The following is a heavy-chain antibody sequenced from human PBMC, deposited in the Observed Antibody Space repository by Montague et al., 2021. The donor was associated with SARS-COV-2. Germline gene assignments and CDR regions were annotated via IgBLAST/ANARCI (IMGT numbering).Heavy chain of an antibody. CDR3: ARDLLRHKGGFDS. CDR1: GFTFTSYS. V-gene: IGHV3-30-3*01. D-gene: IGHD2/OR15-2a*01. J-gene: IGHJ4*02. Sequence: SLRLSCAASGFTFTSYSMNWVRQAPGKGLEALSVISSDGSYKYYADSVKGRFTISRDDSRNTLYLQTNCLRPEDTAVYYCARDLLRHKGGFDSWGQGTLVTVSS. CDR2: ISSDGSYK.